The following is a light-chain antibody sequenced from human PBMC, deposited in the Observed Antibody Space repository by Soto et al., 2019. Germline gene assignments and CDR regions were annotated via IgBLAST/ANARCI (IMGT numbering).Light chain of an antibody. CDR2: QVT. CDR1: SSDLAIYNY. V-gene: IGLV2-14*01. CDR3: SSYTDSSNYV. J-gene: IGLJ1*01. Sequence: QSVLTQPASVSGSPGQSITISCIGTSSDLAIYNYVSWYQQQPGKAPKLMIYQVTNRPSGVSNRFSGSRSGNTASLTISGLQAEDEADYSCSSYTDSSNYVFGTGTKVTVL.